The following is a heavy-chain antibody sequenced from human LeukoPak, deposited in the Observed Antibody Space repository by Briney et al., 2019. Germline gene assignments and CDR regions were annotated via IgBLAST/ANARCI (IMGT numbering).Heavy chain of an antibody. CDR3: ARDRDSSSWYGEAFDI. V-gene: IGHV3-21*01. CDR1: GFTFSSYS. D-gene: IGHD6-13*01. J-gene: IGHJ3*02. Sequence: GGSLRLSCAASGFTFSSYSMNWVRQAPGKGLEWVSSISSSSSYIYYADSVKGRFTISRDNAKNSLYLQMNSLRAEDTAVYYCARDRDSSSWYGEAFDIWGQGTMVTVSS. CDR2: ISSSSSYI.